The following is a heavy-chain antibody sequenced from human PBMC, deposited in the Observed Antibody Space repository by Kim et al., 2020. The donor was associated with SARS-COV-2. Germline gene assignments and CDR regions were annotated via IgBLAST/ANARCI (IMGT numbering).Heavy chain of an antibody. CDR1: GLTFSDFA. CDR2: ISDDANNK. J-gene: IGHJ3*01. CDR3: ARGGYSSSWSIGEAFDF. V-gene: IGHV3-30*04. Sequence: GRSLTLSCAASGLTFSDFAFHWVRQAPGKGLEWVAVISDDANNKYDAESVKGRFTISRDNSKNTLYLQMNSLRAEDTAVYYCARGGYSSSWSIGEAFDFWGQGTMVTVSS. D-gene: IGHD6-13*01.